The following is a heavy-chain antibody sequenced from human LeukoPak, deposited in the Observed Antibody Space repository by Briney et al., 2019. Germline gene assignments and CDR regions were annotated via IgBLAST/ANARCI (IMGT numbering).Heavy chain of an antibody. Sequence: APVKVSFKASGYPFTSYGISWGRQAPGQGLGWMGWISAYNGNTNYAQKLQGRVTMTTDTSTSTAYMELRSLRSDDTAVYYCATDRNTAMAAFDYWGQGTLVTVSS. CDR2: ISAYNGNT. J-gene: IGHJ4*02. CDR1: GYPFTSYG. CDR3: ATDRNTAMAAFDY. V-gene: IGHV1-18*04. D-gene: IGHD5-18*01.